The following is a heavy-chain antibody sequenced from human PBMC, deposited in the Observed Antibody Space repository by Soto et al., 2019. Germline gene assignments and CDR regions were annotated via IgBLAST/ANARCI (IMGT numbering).Heavy chain of an antibody. V-gene: IGHV4-39*01. CDR1: GGSISTSSYF. CDR3: ARHRWGSGSYSGLLDF. Sequence: QLQLQESGPGLVKPSETLSLTCSVSGGSISTSSYFWGWIRQPPGKGLEWVGAVHYSGSANYRSSLQSRVPIAVDTSQHQFSLMLRSVTAADTAVYYCARHRWGSGSYSGLLDFWGQGALVTVSS. J-gene: IGHJ4*02. D-gene: IGHD3-10*01. CDR2: VHYSGSA.